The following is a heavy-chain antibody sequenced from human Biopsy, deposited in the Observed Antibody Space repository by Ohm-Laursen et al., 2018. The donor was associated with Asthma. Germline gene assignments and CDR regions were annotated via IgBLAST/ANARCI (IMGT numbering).Heavy chain of an antibody. D-gene: IGHD5-24*01. Sequence: SLRLSCSVSGFTFSSYAMHWVRQAPGKGLEWVAVISYDGSNKYYADSVKGRFTISRDNSKNTLYLQMNSLRAEDTAVYYCARDMNRDGWYFDYWGQGTLVTVSP. J-gene: IGHJ4*02. CDR2: ISYDGSNK. CDR1: GFTFSSYA. V-gene: IGHV3-30-3*01. CDR3: ARDMNRDGWYFDY.